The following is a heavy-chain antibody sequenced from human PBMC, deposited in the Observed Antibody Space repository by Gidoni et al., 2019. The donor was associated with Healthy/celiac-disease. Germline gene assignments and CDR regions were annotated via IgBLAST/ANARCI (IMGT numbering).Heavy chain of an antibody. CDR1: GLPFSSYA. CDR3: AKLDQVYGMLFFDY. J-gene: IGHJ4*02. V-gene: IGHV3-23*01. D-gene: IGHD2-8*01. Sequence: EVQLLESGVGLVQAGGSLRLSCAASGLPFSSYAMGGFRQAPGKGLEWVAAISGSGGSTYYADSVKGRFTISRDNSKNTLYLQMNSLRAEETAVYYCAKLDQVYGMLFFDYWGQGTLVTVSS. CDR2: ISGSGGST.